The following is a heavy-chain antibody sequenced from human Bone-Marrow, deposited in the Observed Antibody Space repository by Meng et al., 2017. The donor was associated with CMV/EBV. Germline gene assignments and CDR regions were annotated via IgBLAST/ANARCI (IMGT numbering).Heavy chain of an antibody. V-gene: IGHV3-30*04. CDR2: ISYDGTKK. CDR3: ARKPLYTHFDY. J-gene: IGHJ4*02. D-gene: IGHD4-11*01. CDR1: GFTFSDYT. Sequence: GESLRLSCAASGFTFSDYTLHWVRQAPGKGLEWVAVISYDGTKKHYADSVKGRFTISRDNSKNTPYLHMSSLGPEDTAVYYCARKPLYTHFDYWGQGTLVTVSS.